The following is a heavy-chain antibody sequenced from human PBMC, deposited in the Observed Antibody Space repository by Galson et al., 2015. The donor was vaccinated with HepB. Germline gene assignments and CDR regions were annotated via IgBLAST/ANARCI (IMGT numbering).Heavy chain of an antibody. D-gene: IGHD5-18*01. CDR3: ATVSYGPIEYFDY. CDR2: ISSSSSTI. J-gene: IGHJ4*02. CDR1: GFTFSSYS. Sequence: SLRLSCAASGFTFSSYSMNWVRQAPGKGLEWVSYISSSSSTIYYADSVKGRFTISRDNAKNSLYLQMNSLRDEDTAVYYCATVSYGPIEYFDYWGQGTLVTVSS. V-gene: IGHV3-48*02.